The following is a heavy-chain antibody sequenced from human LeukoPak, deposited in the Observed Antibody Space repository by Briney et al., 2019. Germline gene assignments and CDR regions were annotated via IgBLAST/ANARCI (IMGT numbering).Heavy chain of an antibody. CDR2: ISAYNGNT. V-gene: IGHV1-18*01. Sequence: ASVKVSCKASGYTFTSYGISWVRQAPGQGLEWMGWISAYNGNTNYAQKLQGRVTMTTDTSTSTAYMELRSLRSDDTAVYYCARDGYCSSTSCFTYSWFDPWGQGTLVTVSS. CDR3: ARDGYCSSTSCFTYSWFDP. CDR1: GYTFTSYG. J-gene: IGHJ5*02. D-gene: IGHD2-2*02.